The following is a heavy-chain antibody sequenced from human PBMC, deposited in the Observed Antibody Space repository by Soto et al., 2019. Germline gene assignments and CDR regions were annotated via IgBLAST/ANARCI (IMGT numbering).Heavy chain of an antibody. Sequence: EASVKVSCKASGYTFTSYYMHWVRQAPGQGLEWMGWINAYNGNTNYAQKLQGRVTMTRDTSTSTAYMELRSLRSDDTAVYYCARVGGIAARWAFDIWGQGTMVTVSS. V-gene: IGHV1-18*04. CDR1: GYTFTSYY. CDR3: ARVGGIAARWAFDI. D-gene: IGHD6-6*01. J-gene: IGHJ3*02. CDR2: INAYNGNT.